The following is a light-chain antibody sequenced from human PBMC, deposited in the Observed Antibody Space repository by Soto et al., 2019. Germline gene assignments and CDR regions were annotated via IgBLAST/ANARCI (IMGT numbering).Light chain of an antibody. J-gene: IGLJ1*01. CDR2: GNS. CDR1: SSNSGAGYD. Sequence: QSVLTQPPSVSGAPGQRVTISCTGSSSNSGAGYDVHWYQQLPGTAPKLLIYGNSNRPSGVPDRFSGSKSGTSASLAITGLQAEDEADYYCQSYDSSLSGRVFGTGTKVTVL. V-gene: IGLV1-40*01. CDR3: QSYDSSLSGRV.